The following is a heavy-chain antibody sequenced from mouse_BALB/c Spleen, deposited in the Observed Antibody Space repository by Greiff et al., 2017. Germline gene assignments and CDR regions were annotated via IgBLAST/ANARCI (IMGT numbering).Heavy chain of an antibody. CDR2: INPSTGYT. Sequence: QVQLQQSGADLAKPGASVKMSCTASGYTFTSYWMHWVKQRPGQGLEWIGYINPSTGYTEYNQKFKDKATLTADKSSSTAYRQLSSLTSEDSSVYYCAREGLRRDAMDYWGQGTSVTVSS. D-gene: IGHD2-4*01. CDR1: GYTFTSYW. CDR3: AREGLRRDAMDY. V-gene: IGHV1-7*01. J-gene: IGHJ4*01.